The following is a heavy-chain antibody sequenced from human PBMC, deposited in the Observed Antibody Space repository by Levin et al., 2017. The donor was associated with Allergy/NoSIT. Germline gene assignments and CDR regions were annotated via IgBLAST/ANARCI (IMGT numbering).Heavy chain of an antibody. Sequence: GESLKISCKASGYTFTSYGISWVRQAPGQGLEWMGWISAYNGNTNYAQKLQGRVTMTTDTSTSTAYMELRSLRSDDTAVYYCARDIVVVPAAPDFDYWGQGTLVTVSS. J-gene: IGHJ4*02. CDR3: ARDIVVVPAAPDFDY. V-gene: IGHV1-18*01. CDR2: ISAYNGNT. CDR1: GYTFTSYG. D-gene: IGHD2-2*01.